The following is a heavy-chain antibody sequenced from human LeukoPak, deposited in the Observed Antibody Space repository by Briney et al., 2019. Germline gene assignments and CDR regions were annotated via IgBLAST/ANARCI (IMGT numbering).Heavy chain of an antibody. Sequence: KVSCKASGYTFTSYDINWVRQAPGQGLEWMGRIIPILGIANYAQKFQGRVTITADKSTSTAYRELSSLRSEDTAVYYCARAAGDYGGNSEFDYWGQGTLVTVSS. D-gene: IGHD4-23*01. CDR1: GYTFTSYD. V-gene: IGHV1-69*04. CDR2: IIPILGIA. J-gene: IGHJ4*02. CDR3: ARAAGDYGGNSEFDY.